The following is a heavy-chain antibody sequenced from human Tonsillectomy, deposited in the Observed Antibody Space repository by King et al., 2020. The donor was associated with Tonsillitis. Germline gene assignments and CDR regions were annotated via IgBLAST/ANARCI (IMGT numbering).Heavy chain of an antibody. J-gene: IGHJ5*02. CDR1: GGSISSGDYY. V-gene: IGHV4-30-4*01. CDR2: IYYSGST. D-gene: IGHD3-3*01. Sequence: QLQESGPGLVKPSQTLSLTCTVSGGSISSGDYYWSWIRQPPGKGLEWIGYIYYSGSTYYNPSLKSRVTISVDTSKNQFSLKLSSVTAADTAVYYCAGYYDFWGSYYTRWFDPWGQGTLVTVSS. CDR3: AGYYDFWGSYYTRWFDP.